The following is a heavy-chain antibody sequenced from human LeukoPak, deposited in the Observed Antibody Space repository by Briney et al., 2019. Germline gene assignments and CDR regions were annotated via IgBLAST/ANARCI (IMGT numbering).Heavy chain of an antibody. D-gene: IGHD2-8*02. J-gene: IGHJ4*02. CDR3: ATYRQVLLPFES. V-gene: IGHV3-21*04. CDR2: IFPSGGEI. Sequence: GGSLRLSCAASGFTFSTYSMNWVRQPPGKGLEWVSSIFPSGGEIHYADSVRGRFTISRDNSKSTLSLQMNSLRAEDTAIYYCATYRQVLLPFESWGQGTLVTVSS. CDR1: GFTFSTYS.